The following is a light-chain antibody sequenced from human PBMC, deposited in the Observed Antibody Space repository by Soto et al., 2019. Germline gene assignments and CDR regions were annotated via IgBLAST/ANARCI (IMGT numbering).Light chain of an antibody. Sequence: EIVLTQSPGTLSLSPGERATLSCRASQSVSSSYLAWYQQKPGQAPRLLIYGASSRATGIPDRFSGSGSGTDFTLTISRREPEDFAVYYCQQYGSSPRRTFGGGTKVEIK. J-gene: IGKJ4*02. CDR2: GAS. CDR1: QSVSSSY. V-gene: IGKV3-20*01. CDR3: QQYGSSPRRT.